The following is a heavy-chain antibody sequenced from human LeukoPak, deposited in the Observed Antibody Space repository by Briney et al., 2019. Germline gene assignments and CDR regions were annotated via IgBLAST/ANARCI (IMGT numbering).Heavy chain of an antibody. Sequence: GSLRLSCAASGFIFSSYAMHWVRQAPGRGLEYVSAISSNGGSTNYANFVKGRFTISRDNSKNTLYLQMGSLRAEDMAVYYCAKGALYYYYYMDVWGKGTTVTVSS. V-gene: IGHV3-64*01. CDR1: GFIFSSYA. J-gene: IGHJ6*03. CDR3: AKGALYYYYYMDV. CDR2: ISSNGGST.